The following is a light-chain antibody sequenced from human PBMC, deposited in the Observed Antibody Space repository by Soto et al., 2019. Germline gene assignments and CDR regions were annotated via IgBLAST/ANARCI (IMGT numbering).Light chain of an antibody. CDR2: QDT. CDR1: NLGNKY. Sequence: SYELSQPPSVSVSPGRTASITCSGNNLGNKYGCWYQQKPGQSPVFVLYQDTKRPSGIPERFSGSNSGNTATLTISGTQAMDEADYYCQVGDSSTVIFGGGTKLTVL. V-gene: IGLV3-1*01. CDR3: QVGDSSTVI. J-gene: IGLJ2*01.